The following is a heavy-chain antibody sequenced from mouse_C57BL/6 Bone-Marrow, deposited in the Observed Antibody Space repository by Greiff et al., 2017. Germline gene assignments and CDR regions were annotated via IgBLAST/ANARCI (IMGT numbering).Heavy chain of an antibody. CDR3: ARRGNGSRGWYFDV. D-gene: IGHD1-1*01. J-gene: IGHJ1*03. V-gene: IGHV1-53*01. CDR2: INPSNGGT. Sequence: VQLQQPGTELVKPGASVKLSCKASGYTFTSYWMHWVKQRPGQGLEWIGKINPSNGGTNYNEKFKSKATLTVDKSSSTAYMQLSSLTSEDSAVYYCARRGNGSRGWYFDVWGTGTTVTVSS. CDR1: GYTFTSYW.